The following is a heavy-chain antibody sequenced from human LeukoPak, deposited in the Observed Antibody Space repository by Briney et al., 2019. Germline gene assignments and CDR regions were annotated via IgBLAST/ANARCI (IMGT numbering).Heavy chain of an antibody. CDR3: ARDDYYDSSGLGSFDI. Sequence: GGSLRLSCAASGFTFSSYGMHWVRQAPGKGLEWVAFIRYDGSNKYYADSVKGRFTISRDNSKNTLYLQMNSLRAEDTAVYYCARDDYYDSSGLGSFDIWGQGTMVTVSS. J-gene: IGHJ3*02. CDR1: GFTFSSYG. D-gene: IGHD3-22*01. CDR2: IRYDGSNK. V-gene: IGHV3-30*02.